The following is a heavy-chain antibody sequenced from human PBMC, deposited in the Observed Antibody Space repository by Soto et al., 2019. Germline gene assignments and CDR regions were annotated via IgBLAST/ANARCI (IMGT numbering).Heavy chain of an antibody. V-gene: IGHV1-46*03. CDR2: INPSGGST. CDR1: GYTFTRYY. Sequence: ASVKVSCKASGYTFTRYYMHWVRHAPGQGLEWMGIINPSGGSTSYAQKFQGRVTMTRDTSTSTVYMELSSLRSEDTAVYYCARDRMARVTVFGVVIPSCFDPWGQGTLVTVSS. J-gene: IGHJ5*02. D-gene: IGHD3-3*01. CDR3: ARDRMARVTVFGVVIPSCFDP.